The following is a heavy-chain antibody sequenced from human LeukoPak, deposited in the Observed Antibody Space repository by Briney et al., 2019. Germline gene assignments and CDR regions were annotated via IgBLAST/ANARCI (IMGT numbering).Heavy chain of an antibody. J-gene: IGHJ6*04. CDR3: ARDWSLNTAMAPRVSQMDV. V-gene: IGHV3-7*01. Sequence: PGGSLRLSCAASGFTFSSYWMSWVRQAPGKRLEWVANIKQDGSEKYYVDSVKGRFTISRDNAKNSLYLQMNSLRAEDTAVYYCARDWSLNTAMAPRVSQMDVWGKGTTVTVSS. D-gene: IGHD5-18*01. CDR2: IKQDGSEK. CDR1: GFTFSSYW.